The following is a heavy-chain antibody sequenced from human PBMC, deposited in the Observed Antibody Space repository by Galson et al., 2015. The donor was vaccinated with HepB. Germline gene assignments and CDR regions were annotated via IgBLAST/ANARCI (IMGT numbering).Heavy chain of an antibody. Sequence: SLRLSCAASGFTFSDYWVSWVRQAPGKGLEWVANINEDGSETYHVDFVKGRFTIFRDNSKKSLYLQMNSLRAEDTAAYYCARHRFYYYGLDVWGQGTTVTVSS. V-gene: IGHV3-7*03. CDR3: ARHRFYYYGLDV. CDR1: GFTFSDYW. J-gene: IGHJ6*02. CDR2: INEDGSET.